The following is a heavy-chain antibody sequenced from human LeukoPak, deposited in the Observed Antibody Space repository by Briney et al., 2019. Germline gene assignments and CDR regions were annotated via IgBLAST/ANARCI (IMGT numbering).Heavy chain of an antibody. CDR3: ARAEPLVAAQDY. D-gene: IGHD2-15*01. CDR1: GYTFTGYF. V-gene: IGHV1-2*02. J-gene: IGHJ4*02. CDR2: INPDTRDT. Sequence: ASVKVSCKSSGYTFTGYFMHWVRQAPGQGLEWMGWINPDTRDTSYAQKFQGRVTMTRDTSMSTAYMELSRLKSDDTAMYYCARAEPLVAAQDYWGQGTLVTVSS.